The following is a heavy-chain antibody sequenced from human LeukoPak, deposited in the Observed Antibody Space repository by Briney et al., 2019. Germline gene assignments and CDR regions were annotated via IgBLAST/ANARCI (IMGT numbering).Heavy chain of an antibody. CDR2: INNVGNGA. CDR1: GFTFSSYW. V-gene: IGHV3-74*01. Sequence: GGSLRLSCSASGFTFSSYWMFWVRQAPGQGLEWVSRINNVGNGASHADSVRGRFTISRDNAKNMLYLQMNSLRAEDTAVYKCAKDKTGEGYFDYWGQGTLVTVSS. J-gene: IGHJ4*02. CDR3: AKDKTGEGYFDY. D-gene: IGHD7-27*01.